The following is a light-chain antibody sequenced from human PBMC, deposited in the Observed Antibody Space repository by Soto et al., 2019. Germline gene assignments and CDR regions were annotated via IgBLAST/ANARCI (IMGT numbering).Light chain of an antibody. V-gene: IGKV3-15*01. Sequence: EIVMTQSPGTLSVSPGERATLSCRASESVDRYLAWYQQRPGKAPRLLIYGASTRATGVPARFSGSGSGTEFTLTISSLQSEDFAVYFGQQCSEWPLITFGQGTRLEAK. CDR1: ESVDRY. CDR3: QQCSEWPLIT. CDR2: GAS. J-gene: IGKJ5*01.